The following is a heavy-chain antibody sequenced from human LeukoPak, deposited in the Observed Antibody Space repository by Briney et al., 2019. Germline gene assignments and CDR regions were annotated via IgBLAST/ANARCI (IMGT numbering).Heavy chain of an antibody. Sequence: PGGSLRLSCAASGFTFSSYGMNWVRQAPGRGLEWVSYISGSSSTIYYADSVKGRFTISRDNAKNSLYLQMNSLRAEDTAVYYCARDFSTMIAPGAYWGQGTLVTVSS. D-gene: IGHD3-22*01. J-gene: IGHJ4*02. V-gene: IGHV3-48*04. CDR2: ISGSSSTI. CDR3: ARDFSTMIAPGAY. CDR1: GFTFSSYG.